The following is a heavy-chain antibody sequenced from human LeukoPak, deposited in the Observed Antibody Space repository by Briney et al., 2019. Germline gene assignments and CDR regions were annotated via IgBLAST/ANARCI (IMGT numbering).Heavy chain of an antibody. CDR1: GFTFGSYA. V-gene: IGHV3-23*01. J-gene: IGHJ3*02. CDR3: AKGYDFWSGYYHDDAFDI. D-gene: IGHD3-3*01. CDR2: ISGSGGGT. Sequence: GGSLRLSCAASGFTFGSYAMSWVRQAPGKGLEWVSAISGSGGGTYYADSVKGRFAISRDNSKNTLYLQMNSLRAEDTAVYYCAKGYDFWSGYYHDDAFDIWGQGTMVTVSS.